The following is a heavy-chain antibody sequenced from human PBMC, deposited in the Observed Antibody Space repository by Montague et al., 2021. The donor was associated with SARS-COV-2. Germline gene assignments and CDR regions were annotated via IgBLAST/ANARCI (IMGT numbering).Heavy chain of an antibody. Sequence: SETLSLTCTVSGGSISSYYWSWIRQSAGKGLEWTGYIYYSGSTNYNPSLKSRVTISVDTSKNQFSLKLSSVTAADTAVYYCARRSLGYCSGGSCYSAFDPWGQGTLVTVSS. CDR3: ARRSLGYCSGGSCYSAFDP. CDR2: IYYSGST. V-gene: IGHV4-59*01. J-gene: IGHJ5*02. CDR1: GGSISSYY. D-gene: IGHD2-15*01.